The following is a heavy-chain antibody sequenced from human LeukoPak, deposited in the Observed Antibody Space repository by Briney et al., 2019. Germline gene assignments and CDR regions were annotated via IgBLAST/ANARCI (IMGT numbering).Heavy chain of an antibody. CDR2: ISYDGSNK. J-gene: IGHJ6*02. V-gene: IGHV3-30*18. CDR1: GFTFSSYG. Sequence: GRSLRLSCAASGFTFSSYGMHWVRQAPGKGLEWVAVISYDGSNKYYADSVKGRFTISRDNSKNTLYLQMNSLRAEDTAVYYCAKMYYYDSSGYYDYYYYGMDVWGQGTTVTVSS. CDR3: AKMYYYDSSGYYDYYYYGMDV. D-gene: IGHD3-22*01.